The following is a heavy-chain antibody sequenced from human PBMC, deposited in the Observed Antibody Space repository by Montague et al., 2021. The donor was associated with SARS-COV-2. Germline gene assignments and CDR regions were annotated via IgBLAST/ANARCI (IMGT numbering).Heavy chain of an antibody. CDR1: GGSISNSNYY. CDR2: IYYIGNP. J-gene: IGHJ3*01. V-gene: IGHV4-39*01. CDR3: VRGRRGTVFPFSDSAMDV. D-gene: IGHD1-7*01. Sequence: SETLSLTCTVSGGSISNSNYYWGWVRQPPGKGLEWIGSIYYIGNPFYXXXLRSRVAISLDTSKSQLSLRLRSVTATDTAVFYCVRGRRGTVFPFSDSAMDVWGQGTTVTVSS.